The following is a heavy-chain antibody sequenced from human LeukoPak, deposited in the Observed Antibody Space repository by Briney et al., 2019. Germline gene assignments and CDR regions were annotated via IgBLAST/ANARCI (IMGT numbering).Heavy chain of an antibody. CDR3: ARDGRERGSGWYVRWYFDL. CDR1: GYTFTSYG. D-gene: IGHD6-19*01. CDR2: ISAYNGNT. V-gene: IGHV1-18*01. Sequence: ASVKVSCKASGYTFTSYGISWVRQAPGQGLEWMGWISAYNGNTNYAQKLQGRATMTTDTSTSTAYMELRSLRSDDTAVYYCARDGRERGSGWYVRWYFDLWGRGTLVTVSS. J-gene: IGHJ2*01.